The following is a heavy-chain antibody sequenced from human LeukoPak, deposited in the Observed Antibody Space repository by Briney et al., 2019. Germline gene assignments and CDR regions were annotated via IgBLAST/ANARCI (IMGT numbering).Heavy chain of an antibody. CDR3: ARGPVDSLNWFDP. J-gene: IGHJ5*02. CDR2: ISSSGSTI. CDR1: GFTLRDYY. Sequence: GGSLRLSCVASGFTLRDYYMSWIRPAPGKGLEGVSYISSSGSTIYYADTVKGRFTISRDNAKNSLYLQMNSLRAEDTAVYYCARGPVDSLNWFDPWGQGTLVTVSS. D-gene: IGHD5-12*01. V-gene: IGHV3-11*01.